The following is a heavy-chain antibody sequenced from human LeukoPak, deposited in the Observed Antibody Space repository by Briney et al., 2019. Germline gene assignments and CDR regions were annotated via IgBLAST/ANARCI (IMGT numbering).Heavy chain of an antibody. CDR1: GGSISSYY. D-gene: IGHD3-22*01. Sequence: PSETLSLTCTVSGGSISSYYWSWIRQPPGKGLEWIGYIYYSGSTNYNPFLKSRVTISVDTSKNQFSLKLSSVTAADTAVYYCARGASQDQDYYDSSGYYPYDYWGQGTLVTVSS. CDR2: IYYSGST. V-gene: IGHV4-59*01. CDR3: ARGASQDQDYYDSSGYYPYDY. J-gene: IGHJ4*02.